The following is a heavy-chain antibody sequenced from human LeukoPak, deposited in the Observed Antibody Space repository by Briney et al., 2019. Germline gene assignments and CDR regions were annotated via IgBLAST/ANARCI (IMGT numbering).Heavy chain of an antibody. V-gene: IGHV4-34*01. Sequence: SETLSLTCTVSGGSISSYYWSWIRQPPGKGLEWIGEINHSGSTNYNPSLKSRVTISVDTSKNQFSLKLSSVTAADTAVYYCARLSGYCSSTSCYNWGQGTLVTVSS. CDR3: ARLSGYCSSTSCYN. J-gene: IGHJ4*02. CDR2: INHSGST. CDR1: GGSISSYY. D-gene: IGHD2-2*02.